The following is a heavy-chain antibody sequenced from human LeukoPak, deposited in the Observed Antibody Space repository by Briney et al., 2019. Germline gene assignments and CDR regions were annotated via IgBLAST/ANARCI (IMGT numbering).Heavy chain of an antibody. Sequence: SETLSLTCTVSGGSISSYYWSWIRQPPGKGLEWIGYIYYSGSTNYNPSLKSRVAISVDTSKNQFSLKLSSVTAADTAVYYCASYQEGYSYGYFDYWGQGTLVTVSS. CDR3: ASYQEGYSYGYFDY. J-gene: IGHJ4*02. V-gene: IGHV4-59*01. CDR1: GGSISSYY. CDR2: IYYSGST. D-gene: IGHD5-18*01.